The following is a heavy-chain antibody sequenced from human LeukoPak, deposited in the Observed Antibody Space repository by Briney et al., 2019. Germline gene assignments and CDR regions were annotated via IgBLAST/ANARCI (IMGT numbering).Heavy chain of an antibody. CDR3: AELGITMTGGV. V-gene: IGHV3-23*01. CDR1: GFIFSSFA. CDR2: ISGNGDST. J-gene: IGHJ6*04. D-gene: IGHD3-10*02. Sequence: GGSLRLSCAASGFIFSSFAMNWVRQAPGRGLEWVSIISGNGDSTYYTDSVKGRFIISRDNSKNTLYLQMNSLRAEDTAVYYCAELGITMTGGVWGKGTTVTISS.